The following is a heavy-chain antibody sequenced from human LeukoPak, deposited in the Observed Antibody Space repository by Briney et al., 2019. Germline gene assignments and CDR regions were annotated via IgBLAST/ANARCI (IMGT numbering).Heavy chain of an antibody. V-gene: IGHV1-2*02. Sequence: ASVKVSCKATGYPFISYGISWVRQAPGQGLEWMGWINPNSGGTNYAQKFQGRVTMTRDTSISTAYMGLSRLRSDDTAVYYCARDLTGENLGDYWGQGTLVTVSS. CDR1: GYPFISYG. J-gene: IGHJ4*02. CDR2: INPNSGGT. D-gene: IGHD7-27*01. CDR3: ARDLTGENLGDY.